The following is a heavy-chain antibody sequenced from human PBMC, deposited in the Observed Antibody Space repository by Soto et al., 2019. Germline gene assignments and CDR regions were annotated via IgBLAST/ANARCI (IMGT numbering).Heavy chain of an antibody. CDR1: GFTFSRSW. Sequence: GSLGLAGVVSGFTFSRSWMPWVRQVPGKGLVWVSNIVPDGSRTTYADSVKGRFTISRDNAKNTLYLQMNSLRVEDKAAYYCARDANPERFDYWGLGTRVTVYS. V-gene: IGHV3-74*01. CDR3: ARDANPERFDY. D-gene: IGHD6-25*01. CDR2: IVPDGSRT. J-gene: IGHJ4*02.